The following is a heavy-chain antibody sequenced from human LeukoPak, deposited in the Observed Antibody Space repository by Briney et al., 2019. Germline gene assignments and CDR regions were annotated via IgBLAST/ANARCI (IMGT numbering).Heavy chain of an antibody. CDR3: AREKPSSYSGSYYRFIPPYYFDY. V-gene: IGHV3-21*01. CDR1: GFTFSSYG. D-gene: IGHD1-26*01. CDR2: ISRSSSYI. Sequence: GGSLRLSCAASGFTFSSYGMNWVRQAPGKGLEWVSSISRSSSYIYYADSVKGRFTISRDNAKNSLYLQMNSLRAEDTAVYYRAREKPSSYSGSYYRFIPPYYFDYWGQGTLVTVSS. J-gene: IGHJ4*02.